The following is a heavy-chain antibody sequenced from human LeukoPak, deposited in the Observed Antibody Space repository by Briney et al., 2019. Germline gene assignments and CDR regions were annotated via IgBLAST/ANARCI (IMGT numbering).Heavy chain of an antibody. D-gene: IGHD3-22*01. V-gene: IGHV1-69*13. CDR1: GGTFSSYA. CDR2: IIPIFGTA. Sequence: GASVKVSCKASGGTFSSYAISWVRQAPGQGVEWMGGIIPIFGTANYAQKFQGRVTITADDSTSTAYMELSSLRSEDTSVYYCAIEFSSCYFNLFDPWGQGTLVTVSS. J-gene: IGHJ5*02. CDR3: AIEFSSCYFNLFDP.